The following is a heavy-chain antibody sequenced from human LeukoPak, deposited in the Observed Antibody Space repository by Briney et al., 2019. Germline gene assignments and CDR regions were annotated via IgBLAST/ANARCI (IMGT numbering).Heavy chain of an antibody. Sequence: PGGSLRLSCTASGFIFSSFTMNWVRQAPGKGLEWVSYISSSGSTIYYADSVKGRFTISRDNAKNSLYLQMNSLRAEDTALYHCARELYGDDSSSLGAFDIWGQGTMVTVSS. CDR3: ARELYGDDSSSLGAFDI. V-gene: IGHV3-48*04. J-gene: IGHJ3*02. D-gene: IGHD6-13*01. CDR2: ISSSGSTI. CDR1: GFIFSSFT.